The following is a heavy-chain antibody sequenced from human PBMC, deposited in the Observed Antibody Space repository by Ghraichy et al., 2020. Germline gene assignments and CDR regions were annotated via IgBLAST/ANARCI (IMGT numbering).Heavy chain of an antibody. CDR1: GFTFSSYA. V-gene: IGHV3-23*01. D-gene: IGHD2-8*01. Sequence: WGSLRLSCAASGFTFSSYAMTWVRQAPAKGLEWVSFISDSGGRTAYADSVKGRCTISRDNSKNTLYLQMSSLRVEDTAVYYCAILNNGRGSFDIWGQGTMVAVSS. CDR3: AILNNGRGSFDI. J-gene: IGHJ3*02. CDR2: ISDSGGRT.